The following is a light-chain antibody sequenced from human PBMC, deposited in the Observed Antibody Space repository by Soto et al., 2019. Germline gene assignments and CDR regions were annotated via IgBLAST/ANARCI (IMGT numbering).Light chain of an antibody. V-gene: IGKV3-15*01. Sequence: EIVMTQSPATLSVSPGERATLSCRASQSVSSNLAWYQQKRGQAPRLLIYGASTRATGIPARFSGSGSGTEFTLTIRSLQSEDVAIYYCQQYNNWPPYTFGQGTKLEIK. J-gene: IGKJ2*01. CDR2: GAS. CDR1: QSVSSN. CDR3: QQYNNWPPYT.